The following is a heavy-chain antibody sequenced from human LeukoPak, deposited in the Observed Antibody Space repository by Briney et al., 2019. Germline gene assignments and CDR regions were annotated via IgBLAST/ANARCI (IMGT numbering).Heavy chain of an antibody. CDR1: GGPIYSIRFY. Sequence: SETLSLTCTVSGGPIYSIRFYWDWVRQPPGMGLEWMGNIFYNGTTYYNPSLKSRLTISVDTSKNLFSLKLTSVTAADSAVYYCAGRPRMVASTNWFDPWGQGTLVIVSS. V-gene: IGHV4-39*01. CDR3: AGRPRMVASTNWFDP. CDR2: IFYNGTT. J-gene: IGHJ5*02. D-gene: IGHD4/OR15-4a*01.